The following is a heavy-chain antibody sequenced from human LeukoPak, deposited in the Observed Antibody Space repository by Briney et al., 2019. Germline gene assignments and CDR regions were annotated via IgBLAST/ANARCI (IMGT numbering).Heavy chain of an antibody. J-gene: IGHJ6*03. CDR3: ARGLYYLDV. CDR1: GFTFSSHT. V-gene: IGHV3-48*01. Sequence: GGSLRLSCAASGFTFSSHTMAWVRQAPGKGLEWLSYISGTTSVIYYADSVKGRFIISRDNADNSLYLQMNSLKAEDTAVYYCARGLYYLDVWGKGSTVTVSS. CDR2: ISGTTSVI.